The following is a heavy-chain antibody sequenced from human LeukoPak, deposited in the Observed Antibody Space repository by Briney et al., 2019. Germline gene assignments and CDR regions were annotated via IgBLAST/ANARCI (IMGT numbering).Heavy chain of an antibody. D-gene: IGHD2-2*01. CDR2: INSDGSST. J-gene: IGHJ4*02. V-gene: IGHV3-74*01. CDR3: ARESEGGTGTSCPDY. Sequence: GGSLRLSCAASGFTFSSYWMHRVRQAPGKGLVWVSRINSDGSSTYYVDSVKGRFTISRDNSKSTLYLQVNSLRVEDTALYYCARESEGGTGTSCPDYWGQGTLVTVSS. CDR1: GFTFSSYW.